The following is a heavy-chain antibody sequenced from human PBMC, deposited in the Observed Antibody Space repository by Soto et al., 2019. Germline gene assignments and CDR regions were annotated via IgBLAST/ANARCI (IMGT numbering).Heavy chain of an antibody. CDR3: RRSSRYSTDV. CDR1: GASIRSSAY. V-gene: IGHV4-39*01. Sequence: SETLSLTCTVSGASIRSSAYWGWIRQPPGKGLEWIGSIYSIGNTYYNPSLKSGVTISADTSKNQFSLNLISVTAADTAVYYCRRSSRYSTDVWGQGITVT. J-gene: IGHJ6*02. D-gene: IGHD6-19*01. CDR2: IYSIGNT.